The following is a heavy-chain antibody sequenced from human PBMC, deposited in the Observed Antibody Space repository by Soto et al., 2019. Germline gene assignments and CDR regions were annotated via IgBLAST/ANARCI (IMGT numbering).Heavy chain of an antibody. CDR3: ARQYYGSGSYSSYYYYGMDV. J-gene: IGHJ6*02. CDR2: IDPSDSYT. D-gene: IGHD3-10*01. CDR1: GHSFTSYW. Sequence: GESLKISCKGSGHSFTSYWISWVRQMPGKGLEWMGRIDPSDSYTSYSPSFQGHVTISADKSISTAYLQWSSLKASDTAMYYCARQYYGSGSYSSYYYYGMDVWGQGTTVTVSS. V-gene: IGHV5-10-1*01.